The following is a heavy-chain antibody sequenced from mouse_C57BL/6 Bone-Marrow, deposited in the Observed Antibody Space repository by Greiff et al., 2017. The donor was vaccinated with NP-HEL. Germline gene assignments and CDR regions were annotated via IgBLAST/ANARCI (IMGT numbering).Heavy chain of an antibody. V-gene: IGHV1-7*01. CDR1: GYTFTSYW. D-gene: IGHD1-1*01. CDR2: INPSSGYT. Sequence: VQLQQSGAELAKPGASVKLSCKASGYTFTSYWMHWVNQRPGQGLEWIGNINPSSGYTKYNQKFKDKATLTADKSSSTAYMQLSSLTYEDSAVYYCARWGLITTVVARSMDYWGQGTSVTVSS. CDR3: ARWGLITTVVARSMDY. J-gene: IGHJ4*01.